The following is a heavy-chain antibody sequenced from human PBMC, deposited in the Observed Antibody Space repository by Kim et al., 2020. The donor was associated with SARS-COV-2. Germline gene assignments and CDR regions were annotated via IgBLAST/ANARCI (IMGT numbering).Heavy chain of an antibody. J-gene: IGHJ6*02. CDR3: ARDARCTSCYDYHYYYYGMDV. CDR1: GFTFSSYA. V-gene: IGHV3-30-3*01. Sequence: GGSLRLSCAASGFTFSSYAMHWVRQAPGKGLEWVAVISYDGSNKYYADSVKGRFTISRDNSKNTLYLQMNSLRAEDTAVYYCARDARCTSCYDYHYYYYGMDVWGQGTTVTVSS. D-gene: IGHD2-2*01. CDR2: ISYDGSNK.